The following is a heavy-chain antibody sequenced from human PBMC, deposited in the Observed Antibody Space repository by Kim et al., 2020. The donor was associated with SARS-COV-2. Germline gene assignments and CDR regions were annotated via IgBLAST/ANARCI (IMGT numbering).Heavy chain of an antibody. CDR3: TRDLEV. V-gene: IGHV3-7*01. CDR1: GFTFRSYW. Sequence: GGSLRLSCAASGFTFRSYWMSWVRQAPGKGPEWVANIKQDGSEKNYVDSVKGRFIISRDNAKNSLYLQMNSLRAEDTAVYYCTRDLEVWGKGTTVTVSS. CDR2: IKQDGSEK. J-gene: IGHJ6*04.